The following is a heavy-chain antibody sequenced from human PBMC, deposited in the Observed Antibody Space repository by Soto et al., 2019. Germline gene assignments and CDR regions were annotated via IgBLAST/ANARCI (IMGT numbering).Heavy chain of an antibody. J-gene: IGHJ4*02. CDR2: ISSSSSYT. D-gene: IGHD5-18*01. Sequence: GGSLRLSCAASGFTFSDYYMSWIRQAPGKGLEWVSYISSSSSYTNYADSVKGRFTISRDNAKNSLYLQMNSLRAEDTAVYYCARVRGARGYSYASTLFDYWGQGTLVTVSS. CDR1: GFTFSDYY. V-gene: IGHV3-11*06. CDR3: ARVRGARGYSYASTLFDY.